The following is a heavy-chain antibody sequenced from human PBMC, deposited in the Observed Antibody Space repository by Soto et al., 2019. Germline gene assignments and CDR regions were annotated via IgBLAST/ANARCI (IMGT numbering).Heavy chain of an antibody. CDR3: AKDASRIVVEPLFDY. Sequence: QVQLVESGGGVVQPGRSLRLSCAASGFTFSSYGMHWVRQAPGKGLEWVAVISYDGSNKYYADSVKGRFTISRDNSKNTLYLQINSLRAEDTAVYYCAKDASRIVVEPLFDYWGQGTLVTVSS. D-gene: IGHD3-22*01. J-gene: IGHJ4*02. CDR2: ISYDGSNK. CDR1: GFTFSSYG. V-gene: IGHV3-30*18.